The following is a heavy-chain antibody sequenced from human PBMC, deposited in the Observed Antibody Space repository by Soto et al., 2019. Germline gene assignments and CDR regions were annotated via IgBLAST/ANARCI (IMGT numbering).Heavy chain of an antibody. CDR1: GFTFSSYG. CDR3: ARVPNYYDSSGYYRDYYYYYGMDV. Sequence: PVGSLRLSCAASGFTFSSYGMHWVRQAPGKGLEWVAVIWYDGSNKYYADSVKGRFTISRDNSKNTLYLQMNSLRAEDTAVYYCARVPNYYDSSGYYRDYYYYYGMDVWGQGTTVTVSS. J-gene: IGHJ6*02. CDR2: IWYDGSNK. V-gene: IGHV3-33*01. D-gene: IGHD3-22*01.